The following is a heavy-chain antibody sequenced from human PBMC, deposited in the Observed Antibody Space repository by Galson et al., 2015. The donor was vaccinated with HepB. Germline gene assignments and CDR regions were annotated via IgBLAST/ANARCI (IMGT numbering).Heavy chain of an antibody. CDR1: GFTFSRYG. J-gene: IGHJ5*02. CDR3: ARDQGMDIVGTVFT. Sequence: SLRLSCAASGFTFSRYGMHWVRQAPGKGLEWVAVISDDGNNKYYAASVKGRFTVSRDNAKNTLYLQVNTLRPDDTAVYYCARDQGMDIVGTVFTWGQGTLVTVSS. V-gene: IGHV3-30*03. CDR2: ISDDGNNK. D-gene: IGHD5-12*01.